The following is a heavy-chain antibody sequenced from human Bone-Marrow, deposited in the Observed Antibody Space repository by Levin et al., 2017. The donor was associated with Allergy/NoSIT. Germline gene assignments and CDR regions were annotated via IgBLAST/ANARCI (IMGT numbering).Heavy chain of an antibody. CDR2: IYSGCST. J-gene: IGHJ4*02. CDR1: EFTVSNNH. Sequence: GGSLRLSCAASEFTVSNNHMTWVCQAPGQGLEWVSLIYSGCSTYYADSVKGRFTISRDNSKNTLYLQMNSLRAEDTAVYYCACHTAGDYWGQGTLVTVTS. D-gene: IGHD5-18*01. V-gene: IGHV3-66*04. CDR3: ACHTAGDY.